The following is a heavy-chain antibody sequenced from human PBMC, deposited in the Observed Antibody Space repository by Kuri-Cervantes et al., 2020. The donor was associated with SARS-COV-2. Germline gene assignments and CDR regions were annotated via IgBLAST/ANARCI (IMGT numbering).Heavy chain of an antibody. D-gene: IGHD3-10*01. CDR1: GYSFTSYW. Sequence: GGSLRLSCKGSGYSFTSYWIGWVRQMPGKGLEWMVIIYPGDSDTRYSPSFQGQVTISADKSISTAYLQWSSLKASDTAMYYCARLGNIWFGELLTLLPDQWGQGTLVTVSS. CDR3: ARLGNIWFGELLTLLPDQ. J-gene: IGHJ4*02. V-gene: IGHV5-51*01. CDR2: IYPGDSDT.